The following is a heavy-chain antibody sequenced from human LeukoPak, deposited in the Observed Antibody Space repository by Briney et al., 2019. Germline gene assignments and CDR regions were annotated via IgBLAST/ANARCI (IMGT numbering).Heavy chain of an antibody. Sequence: SETLSLTCTVSGYSISSGYYWGWIRQPPGKGLEWIGSIYHSGSTYYNPSLKSRVTISVDTSKNQFSLKLSSVTAADTAVYYCARVIAARRDYYYYYYMDVWGKGTTVTVSS. CDR1: GYSISSGYY. J-gene: IGHJ6*03. CDR2: IYHSGST. CDR3: ARVIAARRDYYYYYYMDV. D-gene: IGHD6-6*01. V-gene: IGHV4-38-2*02.